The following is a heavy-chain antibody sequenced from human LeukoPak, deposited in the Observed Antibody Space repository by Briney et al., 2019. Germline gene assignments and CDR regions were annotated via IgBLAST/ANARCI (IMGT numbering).Heavy chain of an antibody. CDR2: IKEDGSAQ. V-gene: IGHV3-7*01. Sequence: GGSLRLSCSASGFTFNGYWMSWVRQAPGKGLEWVANIKEDGSAQYYVGSVKGRFTISRDNAKNSLNLQMNSLRAEDTAVYYCATSSNAPGNHWGQGTLVTVSS. CDR3: ATSSNAPGNH. J-gene: IGHJ5*02. CDR1: GFTFNGYW. D-gene: IGHD2-2*01.